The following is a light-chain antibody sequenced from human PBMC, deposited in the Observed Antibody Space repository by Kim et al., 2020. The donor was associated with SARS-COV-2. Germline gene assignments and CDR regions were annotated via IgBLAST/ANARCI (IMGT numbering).Light chain of an antibody. CDR1: QGISSY. J-gene: IGKJ4*01. V-gene: IGKV1-8*01. CDR2: AAS. Sequence: GARCAITCRASQGISSYLAWYQQKPGKAPKLLIYAASTLQSGVPSRFSGSGSGTDFTLTISCLQSEDFATYYCQQYYSYPLTFGGGTKVDIK. CDR3: QQYYSYPLT.